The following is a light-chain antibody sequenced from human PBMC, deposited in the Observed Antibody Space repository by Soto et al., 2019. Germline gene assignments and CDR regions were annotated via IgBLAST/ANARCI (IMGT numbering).Light chain of an antibody. Sequence: DIQMTQSPSSLSASVGDSVTITCRASQSISSYLNWYQQKPGKAPKLLIYAAYTLQSGVQSRFSGSGSGTDFTLTISSLQPEDFATYYCKQLNSYPITFGQGTRLEIK. J-gene: IGKJ5*01. CDR3: KQLNSYPIT. CDR1: QSISSY. V-gene: IGKV1-39*01. CDR2: AAY.